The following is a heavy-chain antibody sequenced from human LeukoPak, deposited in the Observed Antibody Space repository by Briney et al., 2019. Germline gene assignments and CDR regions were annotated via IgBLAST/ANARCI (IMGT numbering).Heavy chain of an antibody. V-gene: IGHV3-23*01. CDR3: AKTGGFTLDWYFDL. Sequence: GGTLRLSCAASGFTFITYGMSWARQPPGKGLEWVSGMSGNGGTTYYADSVKCRFTISRDNSKNTLYLQMNSLRAEDMALYYCAKTGGFTLDWYFDLWGRGTLVTVSS. CDR1: GFTFITYG. CDR2: MSGNGGTT. D-gene: IGHD3-16*01. J-gene: IGHJ2*01.